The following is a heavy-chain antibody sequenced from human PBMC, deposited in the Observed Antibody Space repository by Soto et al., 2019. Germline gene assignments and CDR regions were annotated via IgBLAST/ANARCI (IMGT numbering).Heavy chain of an antibody. Sequence: QVQLQQWGAGLLKPSETLSLTCAVYGGSFSGYYWTWIRQPPGTGLEWIGEINHSGSTNYNPSLKSRVTISVDTSRTPFSLKLTSVTAAATALYYCARDKITGLFDYWGQGTLVTVSS. J-gene: IGHJ4*02. CDR1: GGSFSGYY. D-gene: IGHD2-8*02. V-gene: IGHV4-34*01. CDR2: INHSGST. CDR3: ARDKITGLFDY.